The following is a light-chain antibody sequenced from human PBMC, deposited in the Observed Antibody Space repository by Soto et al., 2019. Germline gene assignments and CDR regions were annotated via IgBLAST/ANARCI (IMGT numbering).Light chain of an antibody. J-gene: IGKJ1*01. CDR2: DAS. CDR3: QQPGT. V-gene: IGKV1-5*01. CDR1: QSISSW. Sequence: QMTPSPSTLSASVGDRVTITCRASQSISSWLAWYQQKPGKAPKLLIYDASTLESGVPSRFSGGGSGTEFTLTISSLQPDDFATYYCQQPGTFGQGTKVDIK.